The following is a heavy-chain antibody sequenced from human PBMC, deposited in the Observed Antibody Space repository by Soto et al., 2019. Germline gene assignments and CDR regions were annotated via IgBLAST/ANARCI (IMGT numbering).Heavy chain of an antibody. CDR1: GYTFTSDG. CDR2: ISGYNGNT. Sequence: ASVKVSCKASGYTFTSDGINGVRQAPGQGLEWMGWISGYNGNTNYAQKFQGRVTMTTDTSTSTAYMELRSLRSDDTAVYYCARDHSSSWHDFDYWGQGTLVTVSS. D-gene: IGHD6-13*01. J-gene: IGHJ4*02. V-gene: IGHV1-18*01. CDR3: ARDHSSSWHDFDY.